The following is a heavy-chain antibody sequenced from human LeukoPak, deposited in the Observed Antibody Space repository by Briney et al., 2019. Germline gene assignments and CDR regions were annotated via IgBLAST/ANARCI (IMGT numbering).Heavy chain of an antibody. CDR3: ARGTTGFDY. CDR1: GFTFDDYA. CDR2: ISWNSGSI. J-gene: IGHJ4*02. Sequence: GGSLRLSCAASGFTFDDYAMHWVRQGPGKGLEWVSGISWNSGSIGYADSVKGRFTISRDNAKNSLYLQMNSLRAEDTALYYCARGTTGFDYWGQGTLVTVSS. D-gene: IGHD4-17*01. V-gene: IGHV3-9*01.